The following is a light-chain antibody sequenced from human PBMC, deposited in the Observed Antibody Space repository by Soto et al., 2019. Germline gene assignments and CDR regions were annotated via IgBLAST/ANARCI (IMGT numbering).Light chain of an antibody. Sequence: IQMTQSPSTLSASVGDRVTSTCRASQTISNWLAWYQQKPGKAPKLLIYKASTLESGVPSRFSGSGSGTEFTLTISSLQPEDFATYYCQQYNSYSQTFGQGTKVDI. CDR3: QQYNSYSQT. CDR1: QTISNW. J-gene: IGKJ1*01. CDR2: KAS. V-gene: IGKV1-5*03.